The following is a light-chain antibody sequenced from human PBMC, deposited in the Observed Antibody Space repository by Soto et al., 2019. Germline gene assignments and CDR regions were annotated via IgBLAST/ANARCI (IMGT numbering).Light chain of an antibody. J-gene: IGKJ2*01. CDR2: GAS. Sequence: EIVMTQSPATLSVSPGERATLSCRASQSVSTHLAWYQQKPGQAPRLLIYGASTRATGIPARFSGSGSGTEFTLTISSLQSEDFAVFYCQQHRTWPSGTFGQGTKLEIK. CDR1: QSVSTH. CDR3: QQHRTWPSGT. V-gene: IGKV3-15*01.